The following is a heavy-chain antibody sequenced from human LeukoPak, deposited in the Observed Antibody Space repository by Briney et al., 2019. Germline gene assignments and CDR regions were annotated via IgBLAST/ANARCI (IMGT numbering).Heavy chain of an antibody. CDR3: ARGHTVVTPGRFDP. CDR2: ISSSSIYI. J-gene: IGHJ5*02. Sequence: PGGSLRLSCAASRFTFSSYSMNSVRQAPGKGLEWVSSISSSSIYIYYADSVKGRFTISRDNAKNSLYLQMNSLRAEDTAVYYCARGHTVVTPGRFDPWGQGTLVTASS. CDR1: RFTFSSYS. D-gene: IGHD4-23*01. V-gene: IGHV3-21*01.